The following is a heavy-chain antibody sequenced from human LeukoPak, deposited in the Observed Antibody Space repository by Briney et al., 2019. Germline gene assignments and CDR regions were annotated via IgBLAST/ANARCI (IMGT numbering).Heavy chain of an antibody. V-gene: IGHV4-38-2*01. J-gene: IGHJ4*02. CDR2: VYHTGRT. D-gene: IGHD1-26*01. Sequence: SETLSLTCAVSTYSITSDYHWAWIRQSPGKGLEWIGTVYHTGRTYYNPAHKTRVTISVDTSKNKFSLRLTSMTASDTAVYFCARHVSGNVWFFDDWGQGTLVTVSS. CDR1: TYSITSDYH. CDR3: ARHVSGNVWFFDD.